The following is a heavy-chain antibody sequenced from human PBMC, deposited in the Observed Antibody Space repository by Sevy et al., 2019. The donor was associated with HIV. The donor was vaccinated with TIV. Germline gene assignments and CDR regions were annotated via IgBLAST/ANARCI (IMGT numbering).Heavy chain of an antibody. Sequence: ASVKVSCKASGFTFTSSAVQWVRQARGQRLEWIGWIVVGSGNTNYAQKFQERVTITRDMSTSTAYMELSSMRPEDTAVYYCAAYPYYYDSSGYHAPYYFDYWGQGTLVTVSS. D-gene: IGHD3-22*01. J-gene: IGHJ4*02. CDR3: AAYPYYYDSSGYHAPYYFDY. V-gene: IGHV1-58*01. CDR1: GFTFTSSA. CDR2: IVVGSGNT.